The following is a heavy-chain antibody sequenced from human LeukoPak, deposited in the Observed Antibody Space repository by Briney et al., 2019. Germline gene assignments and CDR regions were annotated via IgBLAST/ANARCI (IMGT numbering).Heavy chain of an antibody. D-gene: IGHD3-16*01. CDR3: AKRRFSWFDP. CDR1: ELTFTNYA. J-gene: IGHJ5*02. V-gene: IGHV3-23*01. CDR2: ISGSGDST. Sequence: PGGSLRLSCAASELTFTNYAMSWVRQAPGKGLEWVSAISGSGDSTWYADSVKGRFTISRDKSKNTLYLQMNSLRAEDTAVYYCAKRRFSWFDPWGQGTLVTVS.